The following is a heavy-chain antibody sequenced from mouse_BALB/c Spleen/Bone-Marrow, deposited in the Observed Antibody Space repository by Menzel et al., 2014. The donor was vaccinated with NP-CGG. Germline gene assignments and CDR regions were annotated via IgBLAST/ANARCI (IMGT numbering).Heavy chain of an antibody. Sequence: EVKVVESGGDLVKPGGSLKLSCAASGFTFSSXGXSWVXQTPXXXXXWVXTISSGGSYTYYPDSVKGRFTISRDNAKNTLYLQMSSLKSEDTAMYYCARHRDAMDYWGQGTSVTVSS. CDR3: ARHRDAMDY. V-gene: IGHV5-6*01. D-gene: IGHD3-3*01. J-gene: IGHJ4*01. CDR2: ISSGGSYT. CDR1: GFTFSSXG.